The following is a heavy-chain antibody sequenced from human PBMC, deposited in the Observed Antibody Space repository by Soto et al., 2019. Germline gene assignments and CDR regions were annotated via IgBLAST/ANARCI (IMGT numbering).Heavy chain of an antibody. CDR2: IWYDGSNK. Sequence: GGSLRLSCAASGFTFSSYGMHWVRQAPGKGLEWVAVIWYDGSNKYYADSVKGRFTISRDNSKNTLYLQTNSLRAEDTAVYYCARDILSDDGVEGYYYYYYMDVWGKGTTVTVSS. CDR3: ARDILSDDGVEGYYYYYYMDV. V-gene: IGHV3-33*01. CDR1: GFTFSSYG. J-gene: IGHJ6*03. D-gene: IGHD4-17*01.